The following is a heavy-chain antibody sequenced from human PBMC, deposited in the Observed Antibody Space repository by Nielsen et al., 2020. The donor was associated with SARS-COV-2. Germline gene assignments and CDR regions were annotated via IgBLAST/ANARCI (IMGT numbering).Heavy chain of an antibody. CDR2: ISGSGGST. J-gene: IGHJ3*02. CDR3: AKLPPRRRYFDWSGVFDI. CDR1: GFTFSSYG. V-gene: IGHV3-23*01. D-gene: IGHD3-9*01. Sequence: GESLKISCAASGFTFSSYGMHWVRQAPGKGLEWVSAISGSGGSTYYADSVKGRFTISRDNSKNTLYLQMNSLRAEDTAVYYCAKLPPRRRYFDWSGVFDIWGQGTMVTVSS.